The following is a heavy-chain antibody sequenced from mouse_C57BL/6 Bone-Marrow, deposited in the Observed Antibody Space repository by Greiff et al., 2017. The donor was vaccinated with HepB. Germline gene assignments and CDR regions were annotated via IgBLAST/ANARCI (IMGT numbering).Heavy chain of an antibody. D-gene: IGHD1-1*01. CDR1: GFTFSDYG. V-gene: IGHV5-17*01. CDR2: ISSGSSTI. Sequence: EVQLVESGGGLVKPGGSLKLSCAASGFTFSDYGMHWVRQAPEKGLEWVAYISSGSSTIYYADTVKGRFTISRDNAKNTLFLQMTSLRSEDTAMYYCARGPYGSSYWYFDVWDTGTTVTVSS. J-gene: IGHJ1*03. CDR3: ARGPYGSSYWYFDV.